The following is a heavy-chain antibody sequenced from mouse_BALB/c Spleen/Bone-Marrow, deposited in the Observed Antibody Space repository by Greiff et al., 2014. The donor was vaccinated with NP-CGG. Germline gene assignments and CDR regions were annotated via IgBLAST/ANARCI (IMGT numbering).Heavy chain of an antibody. CDR3: ARGGNDFSLDY. V-gene: IGHV1-69*01. CDR2: IDTSDSYT. J-gene: IGHJ4*01. D-gene: IGHD2-4*01. CDR1: GYTFTDNW. Sequence: QVQLKESGAELGMPGASVKMSCKASGYTFTDNWMYWVKQRPGQGLEWIGAIDTSDSYTNFNQKFMGKASLTVDASSSTAYMQVSSLTSDDSAVYYCARGGNDFSLDYWGQGTSVTVSS.